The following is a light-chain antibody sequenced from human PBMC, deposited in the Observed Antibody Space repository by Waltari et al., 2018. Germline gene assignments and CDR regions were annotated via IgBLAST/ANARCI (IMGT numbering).Light chain of an antibody. CDR2: ATN. V-gene: IGLV1-44*01. CDR3: AAWDASLFGPWV. J-gene: IGLJ3*02. Sequence: TQPPSASGTPGQRVTISCSGISSNIGGNSVNWYQHLPGTAPKLLIYATNHRPSGVPDRFSASMSGTSASLAISGLQSEDEADYYCAAWDASLFGPWVFGGGTRLTVL. CDR1: SSNIGGNS.